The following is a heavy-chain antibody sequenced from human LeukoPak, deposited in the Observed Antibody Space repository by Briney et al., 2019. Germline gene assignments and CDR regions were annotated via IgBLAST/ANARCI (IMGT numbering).Heavy chain of an antibody. D-gene: IGHD3-3*01. CDR1: GFTFSSYS. CDR2: ISSSSSTI. CDR3: ALRFTICVSYGSNWFDP. J-gene: IGHJ5*02. V-gene: IGHV3-48*02. Sequence: GESLRLSCAASGFTFSSYSMNWVRQAPGKGLEWVSYISSSSSTIYYADSVKGRFTISRDNAKNSLYLQMNSLRDEDTAVYYCALRFTICVSYGSNWFDPWGQGTLVTVSS.